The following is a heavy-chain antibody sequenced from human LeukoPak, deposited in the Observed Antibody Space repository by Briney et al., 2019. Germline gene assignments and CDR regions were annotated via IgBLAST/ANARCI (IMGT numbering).Heavy chain of an antibody. CDR3: AKDKEQQRGRPLGPNFDY. J-gene: IGHJ4*02. CDR1: GFTFSTYA. D-gene: IGHD6-13*01. CDR2: ISYDGSNK. V-gene: IGHV3-30*04. Sequence: PGGSPRLSCAASGFTFSTYAMHWVRQAPGKGLEWVAVISYDGSNKYYADSVKGQFTISRDNSKNTLYLQMNSLRAEDTAVYYCAKDKEQQRGRPLGPNFDYWGQGTLVTVSS.